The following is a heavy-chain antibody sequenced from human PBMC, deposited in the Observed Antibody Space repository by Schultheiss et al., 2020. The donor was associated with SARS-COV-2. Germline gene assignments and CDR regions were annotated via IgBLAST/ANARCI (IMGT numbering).Heavy chain of an antibody. D-gene: IGHD6-13*01. CDR2: MNPNSGNT. CDR1: GYTFTSYD. J-gene: IGHJ4*02. V-gene: IGHV1-8*01. CDR3: ARGLKVAAAGSKDY. Sequence: ASVKVSCKASGYTFTSYDINWVRQATGQGLEWMGWMNPNSGNTGYAQKFQGRVTMTRDTSISTAYMELSRLRSDDTAVYYCARGLKVAAAGSKDYWGQGTLVTVSS.